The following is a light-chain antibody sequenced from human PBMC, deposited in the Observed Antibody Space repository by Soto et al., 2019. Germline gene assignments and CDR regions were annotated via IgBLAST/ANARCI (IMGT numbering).Light chain of an antibody. CDR3: QQYGSSTQVT. Sequence: EVVLTQSPGTLYLSPGERATLSCRASPSVSSRYLNWYQQKPGQAPRLLIYGASSRATGIPDRFSCSGSGTEFILTITRREPEDFAVSYCQQYGSSTQVTFGGGTKVEIK. CDR2: GAS. CDR1: PSVSSRY. J-gene: IGKJ4*01. V-gene: IGKV3-20*01.